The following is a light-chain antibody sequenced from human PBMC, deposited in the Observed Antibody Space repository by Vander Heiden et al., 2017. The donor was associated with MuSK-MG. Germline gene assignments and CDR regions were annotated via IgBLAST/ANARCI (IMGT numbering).Light chain of an antibody. V-gene: IGLV1-40*01. J-gene: IGLJ2*01. CDR2: RIS. CDR3: QSYEISLRGVV. CDR1: TSNIGATDD. Sequence: QSVLTQPPSVSGAPGQKVVISCVGGTSNIGATDDVHWYQQLPGRAPKLIMSRISHRASGVPDRVSGFKSGTSATLVFSGLQADDEADYYCQSYEISLRGVVFGGGTKLTVL.